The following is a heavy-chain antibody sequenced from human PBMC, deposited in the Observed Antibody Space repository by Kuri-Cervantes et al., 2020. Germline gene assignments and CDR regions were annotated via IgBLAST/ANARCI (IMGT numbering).Heavy chain of an antibody. CDR2: INHSGST. CDR3: ARVGDFWSGLHDY. D-gene: IGHD3-3*01. J-gene: IGHJ4*02. CDR1: GGSSSGYY. V-gene: IGHV4-34*01. Sequence: SETLSLTCAVYGGSSSGYYWSWIRQPPGKGLEWIGEINHSGSTNYNPSLKSRVTISVDTSKNQFSLKLSSVTAADTAVYYCARVGDFWSGLHDYWGQGTLVTVSS.